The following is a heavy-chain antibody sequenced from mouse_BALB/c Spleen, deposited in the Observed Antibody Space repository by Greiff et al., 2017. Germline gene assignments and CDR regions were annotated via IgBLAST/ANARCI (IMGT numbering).Heavy chain of an antibody. J-gene: IGHJ3*01. D-gene: IGHD1-1*01. Sequence: EVKLQESGPSLVKPSQTLSLTCSVTGDSITSGYWNWIRKFPGNKLEYMGYISYSGSTYSNPSLKSRISITRDTSKNQYYLQLNSVTTEDTATYYCARSPGSSSWFAYWGQGTLVTVSA. V-gene: IGHV3-8*02. CDR3: ARSPGSSSWFAY. CDR2: ISYSGST. CDR1: GDSITSGY.